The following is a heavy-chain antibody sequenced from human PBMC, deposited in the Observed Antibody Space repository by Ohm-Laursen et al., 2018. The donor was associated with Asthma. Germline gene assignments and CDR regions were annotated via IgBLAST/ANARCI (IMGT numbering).Heavy chain of an antibody. V-gene: IGHV3-23*01. J-gene: IGHJ4*02. CDR3: GKGRWEYDY. CDR1: GFTFNFFA. CDR2: IGHGGHDA. Sequence: SLRLSCTASGFTFNFFAMSWVRQAPGKGLEWVSGIGHGGHDAYYADSVKGRFSISRDNSKNTVYLQMNSLRAEDTAVYYCGKGRWEYDYWGQGTLVTVSS. D-gene: IGHD1-26*01.